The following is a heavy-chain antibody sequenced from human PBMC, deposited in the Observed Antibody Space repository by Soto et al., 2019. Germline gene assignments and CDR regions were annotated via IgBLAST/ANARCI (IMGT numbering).Heavy chain of an antibody. CDR2: TRNKANSYTT. J-gene: IGHJ3*01. CDR1: GFTFSDHY. Sequence: GGSLRLSCAASGFTFSDHYMDWVRQAPGKRQEWVGRTRNKANSYTTEYAASVKGRFTISRDDSKNSLYLQMDSLKTEDTAMYYCASTSRFGSSGYYYGASDVWGQGTMVTVSS. V-gene: IGHV3-72*01. D-gene: IGHD3-22*01. CDR3: ASTSRFGSSGYYYGASDV.